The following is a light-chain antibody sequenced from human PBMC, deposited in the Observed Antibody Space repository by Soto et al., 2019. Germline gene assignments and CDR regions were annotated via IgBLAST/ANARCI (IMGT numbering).Light chain of an antibody. CDR1: QSITDW. J-gene: IGKJ1*01. CDR2: KAS. V-gene: IGKV1-5*03. CDR3: QYCDDYSWT. Sequence: DIQMTQSPSTLSASVGDRVTITCRASQSITDWLAWYQQKPGKAPKFLIYKASNLEGGVPSRFSGSGSGTEFTLTISSVQPDYFATYYCQYCDDYSWTFGQGTKVEIK.